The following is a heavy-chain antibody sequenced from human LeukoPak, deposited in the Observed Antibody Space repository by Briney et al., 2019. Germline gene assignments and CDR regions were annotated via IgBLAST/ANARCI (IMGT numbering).Heavy chain of an antibody. J-gene: IGHJ4*02. CDR3: ARVSLWFGELPVL. CDR1: GFTFSSYS. V-gene: IGHV3-21*01. CDR2: ISSSSSYI. Sequence: GGSLRLSCAASGFTFSSYSMTWVRQAPGKGLEWVSSISSSSSYIYYADSVKGRFTISRDNAKNSLYLQMSSLRAEDTAVYYCARVSLWFGELPVLWGQGTLVTVSS. D-gene: IGHD3-10*01.